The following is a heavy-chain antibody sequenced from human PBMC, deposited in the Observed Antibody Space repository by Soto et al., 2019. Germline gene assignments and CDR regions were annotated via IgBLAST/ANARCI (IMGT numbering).Heavy chain of an antibody. Sequence: SETLSLTCTVSGGSISSGGYYWSWIRQHPGKGLEWIGYIYYSGSTYYNPSLKSRVTISVDTSKNQFSLKLSSVTAADTAVYYCAADRDCTNGVCRADYWGQGTLVTVSS. J-gene: IGHJ4*02. CDR3: AADRDCTNGVCRADY. CDR1: GGSISSGGYY. CDR2: IYYSGST. D-gene: IGHD2-8*01. V-gene: IGHV4-31*03.